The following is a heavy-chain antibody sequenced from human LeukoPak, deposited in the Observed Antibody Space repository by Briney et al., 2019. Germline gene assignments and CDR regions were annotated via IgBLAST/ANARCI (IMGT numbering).Heavy chain of an antibody. CDR2: ISSSSSTI. V-gene: IGHV3-48*04. CDR3: AMYSSSSRGYYYYYMDV. Sequence: GGSLRLSCAASGFTFSSYSMNWVRQAPGKGLEWVSYISSSSSTIYYADSVKGRFTISRDNAKNSLYLQMNGLRAEDTAVYYCAMYSSSSRGYYYYYMDVWGKGTTVTVSS. CDR1: GFTFSSYS. J-gene: IGHJ6*03. D-gene: IGHD6-6*01.